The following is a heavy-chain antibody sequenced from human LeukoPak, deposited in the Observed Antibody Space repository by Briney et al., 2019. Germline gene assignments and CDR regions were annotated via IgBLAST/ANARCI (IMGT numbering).Heavy chain of an antibody. Sequence: PGGSLRLSCAASGFTFSSYSMNWVRQAPGKVLEWVSSISSSGGYIYYADSVKGRFTTSRDNAKNSLFLQMNSLRAEDTAVYYCARGRSEWLTAGDFWGQGTLVTVSS. D-gene: IGHD5-12*01. CDR1: GFTFSSYS. J-gene: IGHJ4*02. CDR3: ARGRSEWLTAGDF. V-gene: IGHV3-21*01. CDR2: ISSSGGYI.